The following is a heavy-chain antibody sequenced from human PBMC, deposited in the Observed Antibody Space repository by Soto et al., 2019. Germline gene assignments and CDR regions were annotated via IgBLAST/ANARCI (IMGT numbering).Heavy chain of an antibody. J-gene: IGHJ4*02. CDR2: ISSNGGST. Sequence: PGGSLRLSCSASGFTFSSYAMHWVRQAPGKGLEYVSAISSNGGSTYYADSVKGRFTISRDNSKNTLYLQMSSLRAEDTAVYYCVKGGRPLRITMIVVAILDYWGQGTLVTVSS. CDR3: VKGGRPLRITMIVVAILDY. V-gene: IGHV3-64D*06. D-gene: IGHD3-22*01. CDR1: GFTFSSYA.